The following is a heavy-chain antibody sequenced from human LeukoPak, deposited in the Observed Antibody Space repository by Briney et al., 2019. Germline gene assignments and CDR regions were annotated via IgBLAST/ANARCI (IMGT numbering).Heavy chain of an antibody. Sequence: SETLSLTCTVSGGSISSYYWSWIRQPPGKGLEWIGYIYYSGSTNYNPSLKSRVTISVDTSKNQFSLKLSSVTAADTAMYYCARSGLPTVAAKFDYWGQGTLVTVSS. J-gene: IGHJ4*02. CDR3: ARSGLPTVAAKFDY. CDR2: IYYSGST. CDR1: GGSISSYY. V-gene: IGHV4-59*01. D-gene: IGHD2-15*01.